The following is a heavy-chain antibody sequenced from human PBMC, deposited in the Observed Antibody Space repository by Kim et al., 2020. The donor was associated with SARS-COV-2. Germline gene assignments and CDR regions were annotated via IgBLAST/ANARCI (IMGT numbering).Heavy chain of an antibody. V-gene: IGHV3-7*01. J-gene: IGHJ4*02. Sequence: YYVDSVKGRLTRSRDNAKNSLYLQMNSLRAEDTAVYYCARDDSTGYYYLDTWGRGTLVTVSS. CDR3: ARDDSTGYYYLDT. D-gene: IGHD3-22*01.